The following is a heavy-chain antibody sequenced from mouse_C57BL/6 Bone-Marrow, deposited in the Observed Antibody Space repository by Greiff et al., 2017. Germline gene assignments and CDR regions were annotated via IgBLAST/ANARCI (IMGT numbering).Heavy chain of an antibody. CDR2: ISYDGSN. Sequence: VQLKESGPGLVKPSQSLSLTCSVTGYSITSGYYWNWIRQFPGNKLEWMGYISYDGSNNYNPSLKNRISITRDTSKNQFFLKLNSVTTEDTATYYCARHYGSTYYAMDYWGQGTSVTVSS. D-gene: IGHD1-1*01. CDR3: ARHYGSTYYAMDY. V-gene: IGHV3-6*01. CDR1: GYSITSGYY. J-gene: IGHJ4*01.